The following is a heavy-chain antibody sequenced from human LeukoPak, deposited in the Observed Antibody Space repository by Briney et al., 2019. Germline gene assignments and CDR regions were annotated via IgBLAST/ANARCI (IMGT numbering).Heavy chain of an antibody. CDR2: INHSGST. Sequence: PSQTLSLTCAVYGGSFSGYYRSWIRQPPGKGLEWIGEINHSGSTNYNPSLKSRVTMSVDTSKNQFSLKLSSVTAADTAVYYCAGTYYFDYWGQGTLVTVSS. CDR3: AGTYYFDY. CDR1: GGSFSGYY. J-gene: IGHJ4*02. V-gene: IGHV4-34*01.